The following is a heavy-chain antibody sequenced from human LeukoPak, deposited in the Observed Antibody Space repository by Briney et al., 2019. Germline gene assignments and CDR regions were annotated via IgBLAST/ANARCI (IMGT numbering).Heavy chain of an antibody. CDR2: INSDGSST. V-gene: IGHV3-74*01. CDR1: GFTFSSYW. Sequence: GGSLRLSCAASGFTFSSYWMHWVRQAPGKGLVWVSRINSDGSSTSYADSVKGRYTISRDDAKNTLYLQMKSLRDGDTGVVFCAPYSTHLGYFAYCGQATLVTV. CDR3: APYSTHLGYFAY. D-gene: IGHD6-13*01. J-gene: IGHJ4*02.